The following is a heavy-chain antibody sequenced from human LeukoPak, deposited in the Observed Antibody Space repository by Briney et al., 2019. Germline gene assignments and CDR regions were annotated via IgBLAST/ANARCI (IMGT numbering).Heavy chain of an antibody. Sequence: GGSLRLSCAASGLTFSSYWMSWVRQAPGKGLEWVANIKQDGSEKYYVDSVKGRFTISRDNAKNSLYLQMNSLRAEDTAVYYCARGSSSWQITLRFDYWGQGTLVTVSS. D-gene: IGHD6-13*01. J-gene: IGHJ4*02. CDR1: GLTFSSYW. CDR2: IKQDGSEK. V-gene: IGHV3-7*03. CDR3: ARGSSSWQITLRFDY.